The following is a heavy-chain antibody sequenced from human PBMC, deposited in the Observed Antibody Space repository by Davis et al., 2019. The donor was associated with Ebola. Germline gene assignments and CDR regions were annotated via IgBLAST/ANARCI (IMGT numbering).Heavy chain of an antibody. CDR3: AKDGRSSSIAALFDY. V-gene: IGHV3-23*01. D-gene: IGHD6-6*01. J-gene: IGHJ4*02. Sequence: ESLKISCSASGFTFSRCAMSWVRQAPWKGLEWVSAISCSGGSTYYADSVKGRFTISRDNSKNTLYLQMNSLRAEDTAVYYCAKDGRSSSIAALFDYWGQGTLVTVSS. CDR1: GFTFSRCA. CDR2: ISCSGGST.